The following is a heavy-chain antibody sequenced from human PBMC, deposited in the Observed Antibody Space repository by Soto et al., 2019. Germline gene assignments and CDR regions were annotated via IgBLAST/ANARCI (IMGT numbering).Heavy chain of an antibody. CDR3: ARVYNWNYSL. CDR2: IIPNNGIT. J-gene: IGHJ4*02. D-gene: IGHD1-1*01. Sequence: SVKVSCKASGGTFSSYTISWVRQAPGQGLEWMGRIIPNNGITNYAQKLQGRVTITADTSTSTAYMELRSLRSDDTAVYYCARVYNWNYSLWGQGTLVTVSS. V-gene: IGHV1-69*02. CDR1: GGTFSSYT.